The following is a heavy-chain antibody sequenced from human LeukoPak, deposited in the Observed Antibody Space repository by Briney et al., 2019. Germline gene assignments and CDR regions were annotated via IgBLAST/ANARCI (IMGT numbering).Heavy chain of an antibody. Sequence: ASVKCSCKASGCSFTGYYMHWVRQAPGQGVEWMGRMNPNSGGTNYAQTFPGRVTMHRERSIRTAYMELSRLRSADTDVYYCARVSLGEYDILPGYYRSRYYFDYWGQGTLVTVSS. CDR3: ARVSLGEYDILPGYYRSRYYFDY. CDR2: MNPNSGGT. J-gene: IGHJ4*02. V-gene: IGHV1-2*05. CDR1: GCSFTGYY. D-gene: IGHD3-9*01.